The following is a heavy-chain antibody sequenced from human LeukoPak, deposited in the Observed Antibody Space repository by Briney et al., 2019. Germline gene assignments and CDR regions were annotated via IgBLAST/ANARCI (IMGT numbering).Heavy chain of an antibody. CDR2: IYYSGST. CDR1: GGSISSYY. D-gene: IGHD3-10*01. V-gene: IGHV4-59*08. J-gene: IGHJ6*02. Sequence: SETLYLTCTVSGGSISSYYWSWIRQPPGKGLEWIGYIYYSGSTNYNPSLKSRVTISVDTSKNQFSLKLSSVTAADTAVYYCARQVLVRGAQEGPYYYGMDVWGQGTTVTVSS. CDR3: ARQVLVRGAQEGPYYYGMDV.